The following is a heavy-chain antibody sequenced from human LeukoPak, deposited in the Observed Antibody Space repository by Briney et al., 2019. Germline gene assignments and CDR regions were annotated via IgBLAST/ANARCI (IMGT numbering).Heavy chain of an antibody. CDR3: VDLWFRVKALS. Sequence: PGGSLRLSCAASRFTFSSYAMTWVRQAPGKGLEWVSAISNSGDSTYYADSVKGRFTTSRDNSKNTLFLQMSSLRAEDTAVYYCVDLWFRVKALSWGQGTMVTVSS. CDR2: ISNSGDST. V-gene: IGHV3-23*01. J-gene: IGHJ3*01. CDR1: RFTFSSYA. D-gene: IGHD2-21*01.